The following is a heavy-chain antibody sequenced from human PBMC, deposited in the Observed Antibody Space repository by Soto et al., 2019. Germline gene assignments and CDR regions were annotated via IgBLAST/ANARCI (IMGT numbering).Heavy chain of an antibody. CDR2: INLSADRT. D-gene: IGHD3-22*01. V-gene: IGHV1-46*03. CDR1: GYIFTNYY. Sequence: QVQLVQSGAEVKKPGASVKVACKASGYIFTNYYIHWVRQAPGQGLEWMGIINLSADRTRYAQKFQGRFTVTMDTSTSTVYMELGSLRSEDTAVYYCVRDPSSGYRSFDYWGQGTLVTVSS. J-gene: IGHJ4*02. CDR3: VRDPSSGYRSFDY.